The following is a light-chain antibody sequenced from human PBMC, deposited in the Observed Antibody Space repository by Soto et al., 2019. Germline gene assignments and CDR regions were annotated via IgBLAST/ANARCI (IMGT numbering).Light chain of an antibody. V-gene: IGKV3-20*01. Sequence: EVVLTQSPGTLSLSPGERGTLSCRASQSVSSNYLAWYQQKPGQAPRLLLYDASSRATGIPDRVSGSGSGTDFTLTISRLEPEDFAVYYCQQYARPPYAFGQGTKVDIK. CDR1: QSVSSNY. CDR2: DAS. J-gene: IGKJ2*01. CDR3: QQYARPPYA.